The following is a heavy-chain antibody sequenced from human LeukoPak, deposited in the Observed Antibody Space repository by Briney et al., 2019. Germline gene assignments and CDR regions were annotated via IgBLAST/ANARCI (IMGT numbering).Heavy chain of an antibody. V-gene: IGHV1-69*01. CDR3: ARTSPGDRAIFGVVDWFDP. CDR2: IIPIFGTA. Sequence: SVKVSCKASGGTFSSYAISWVRQAPGQGLEWMGGIIPIFGTANYAQKFQGRVTITADESTSTACMELSSLRSEDTAVYYCARTSPGDRAIFGVVDWFDPWGQGTLVTVSS. CDR1: GGTFSSYA. J-gene: IGHJ5*02. D-gene: IGHD3-3*01.